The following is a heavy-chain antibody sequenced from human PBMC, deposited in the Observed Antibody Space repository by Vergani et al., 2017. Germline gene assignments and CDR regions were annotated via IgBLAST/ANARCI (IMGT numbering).Heavy chain of an antibody. CDR2: VNHGGGT. V-gene: IGHV4-34*01. CDR3: ASIARAPTRRNPPPDY. Sequence: QVQLQEWGAGLLKTSETLSLTCGVSGRSFSDYYWSWIRQAPGMGLEWIGEVNHGGGTNYNPSLKSRVSISVDTSKNQFSLQLTSVTAADSALYFCASIARAPTRRNPPPDYWGQGILVTVSS. D-gene: IGHD3-16*02. CDR1: GRSFSDYY. J-gene: IGHJ4*02.